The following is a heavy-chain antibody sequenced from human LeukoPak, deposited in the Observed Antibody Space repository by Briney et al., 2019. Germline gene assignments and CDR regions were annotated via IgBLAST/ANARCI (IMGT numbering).Heavy chain of an antibody. V-gene: IGHV3-48*04. CDR3: ARDEDYFDY. CDR2: ISSSGSTI. CDR1: GFTFSSYS. Sequence: GGSLRLSCAASGFTFSSYSMNWVRQAPGKGLEWVSYISSSGSTIYYADSVKGRFTISRDNAKNSLYLQMNSLRAEDTAVYYCARDEDYFDYWGQGTLVTVSS. J-gene: IGHJ4*02.